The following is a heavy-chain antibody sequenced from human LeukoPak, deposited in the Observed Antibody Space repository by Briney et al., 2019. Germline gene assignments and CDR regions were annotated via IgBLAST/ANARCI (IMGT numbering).Heavy chain of an antibody. CDR1: GYTFTGYY. D-gene: IGHD1-26*01. Sequence: ASVKVSCKASGYTFTGYYMHWVRQAPGQGLEWMGWINPNSGGTNYAQEFQGWVTMTRDMSISTAYMELSRLRSDDTAVYYCARDRVGARLHFDYWGQGTLVTVSS. J-gene: IGHJ4*02. CDR3: ARDRVGARLHFDY. CDR2: INPNSGGT. V-gene: IGHV1-2*04.